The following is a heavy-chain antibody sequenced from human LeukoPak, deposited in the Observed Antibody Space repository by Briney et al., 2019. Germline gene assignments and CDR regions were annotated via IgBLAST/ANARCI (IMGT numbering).Heavy chain of an antibody. CDR2: ISYSGTT. D-gene: IGHD5-18*01. CDR1: GGSISTYY. V-gene: IGHV4-59*08. Sequence: KPSETLSLTCTVSGGSISTYYWSWIRQPPGKGLEWIGYISYSGTTNYNPSLKSRVTMSVDTSKNQFSLKLSSVTAADTAVYYCARPVGGYSYGYNWLDPWGQGTLVTVSS. CDR3: ARPVGGYSYGYNWLDP. J-gene: IGHJ5*02.